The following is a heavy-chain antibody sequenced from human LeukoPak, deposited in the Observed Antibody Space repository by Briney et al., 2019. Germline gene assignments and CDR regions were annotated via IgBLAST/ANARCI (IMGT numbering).Heavy chain of an antibody. CDR1: GYSFTNYW. V-gene: IGHV5-51*01. J-gene: IGHJ4*02. Sequence: GESLKISCKGSGYSFTNYWIGWVRQMPGKGLEWMGIIYPEDSDTKYSPSFQGQVTISVDKSTSTAYLQWNSLEASDTAMYYCARVVVPAAISYWGQGTPVTVFS. CDR3: ARVVVPAAISY. CDR2: IYPEDSDT. D-gene: IGHD2-2*01.